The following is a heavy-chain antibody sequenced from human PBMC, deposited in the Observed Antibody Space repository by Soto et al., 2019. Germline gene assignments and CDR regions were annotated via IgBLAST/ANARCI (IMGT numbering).Heavy chain of an antibody. V-gene: IGHV4-34*01. D-gene: IGHD2-8*01. CDR3: VRGDNLDGILYPQGVPGYYFDY. J-gene: IGHJ4*02. Sequence: SETLSLTCAVYGGSFSGYYWSWIRQPPGKGLEWIGEINHSGSTNYNPSLKSRVTISVDTSKNQFSLKLSSVTAADTAVYYCVRGDNLDGILYPQGVPGYYFDYWGQGTLVTVSS. CDR1: GGSFSGYY. CDR2: INHSGST.